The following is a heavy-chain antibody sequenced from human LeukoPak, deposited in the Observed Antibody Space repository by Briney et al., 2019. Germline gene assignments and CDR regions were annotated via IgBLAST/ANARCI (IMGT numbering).Heavy chain of an antibody. CDR1: GGSISSYY. D-gene: IGHD5-18*01. J-gene: IGHJ4*02. V-gene: IGHV4-59*01. CDR3: AGNMGGYTCSFGY. CDR2: IYYSGST. Sequence: PPETLSLTCTVSGGSISSYYWSWIRQPPGKGLEWIGYIYYSGSTNNNPSLKSRVTISVDTSKNQFSLKLSSVTAADTAVYYCAGNMGGYTCSFGYWGQGTLVTVSS.